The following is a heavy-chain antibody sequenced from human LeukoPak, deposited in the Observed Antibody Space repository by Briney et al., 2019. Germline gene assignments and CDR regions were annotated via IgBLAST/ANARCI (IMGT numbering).Heavy chain of an antibody. D-gene: IGHD3-16*02. CDR1: GHILTELS. Sequence: ASVKVSCKVSGHILTELSMHWVRQAPGKGLEYVSAISVNGGSTYYANSVKGRFTVSRDNSKNTLYLQMGSMRAEDMAVYYCARDVAYYDYVWGSYRPYYFDYWGQGTLVTVSS. CDR3: ARDVAYYDYVWGSYRPYYFDY. CDR2: ISVNGGST. V-gene: IGHV3-64*01. J-gene: IGHJ4*02.